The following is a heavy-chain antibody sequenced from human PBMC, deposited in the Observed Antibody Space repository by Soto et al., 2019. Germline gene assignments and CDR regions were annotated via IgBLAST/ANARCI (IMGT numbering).Heavy chain of an antibody. CDR2: IYPGDSDT. CDR1: GDGFTNYW. V-gene: IGHV5-51*01. Sequence: GESLKISCKGSGDGFTNYWIGWVRQMPGKGLEWMGIIYPGDSDTRYSPSFQGQVTISADWSISNAYLHWSSLRASDTAMYYCGKHPYGYYDVMGVWGKGTAVTASS. CDR3: GKHPYGYYDVMGV. D-gene: IGHD4-17*01. J-gene: IGHJ6*04.